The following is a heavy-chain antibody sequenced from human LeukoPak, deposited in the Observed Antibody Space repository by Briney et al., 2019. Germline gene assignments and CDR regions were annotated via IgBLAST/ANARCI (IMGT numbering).Heavy chain of an antibody. Sequence: GGSLRLSCAASGFTFDDYAMHWVRQALGKGLEWVSGISWNSGSIGYADSVKGRFTISRDNAKNSLYLQMNSLRAEDTALYYCAKDRRIAAAGYYFDYWGQGTLVTVSS. D-gene: IGHD6-13*01. J-gene: IGHJ4*02. CDR3: AKDRRIAAAGYYFDY. V-gene: IGHV3-9*01. CDR2: ISWNSGSI. CDR1: GFTFDDYA.